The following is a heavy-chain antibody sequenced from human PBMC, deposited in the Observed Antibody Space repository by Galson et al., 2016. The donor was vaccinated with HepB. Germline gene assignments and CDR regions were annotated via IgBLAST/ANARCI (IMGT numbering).Heavy chain of an antibody. J-gene: IGHJ4*02. Sequence: SETLSLTCSVSSDSISSNYWSWIRQSAGKGLEWIGRFHIRDEAIYNPSLRSRVTMSVDTSKNQFSLRLTSVTVAYTAIYFCARGFHLHEHIPMYFWGRGTPVTVSS. CDR1: SDSISSNY. CDR2: FHIRDEA. CDR3: ARGFHLHEHIPMYF. D-gene: IGHD1/OR15-1a*01. V-gene: IGHV4-4*07.